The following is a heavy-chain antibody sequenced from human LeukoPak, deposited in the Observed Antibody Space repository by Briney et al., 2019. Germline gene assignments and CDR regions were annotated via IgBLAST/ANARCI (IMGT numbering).Heavy chain of an antibody. CDR3: ARQGSGYYYDSSGYFLKPTPFDY. J-gene: IGHJ4*02. Sequence: PETLSLTCAVYGGSFSGYYWSWIRQPPGKGLEWIGYIYYSGSTNYNPSLKSRVTISVDTSKNQFSLKLSSVTAADTAVYYCARQGSGYYYDSSGYFLKPTPFDYWGQGTLVTVSS. CDR1: GGSFSGYY. V-gene: IGHV4-59*08. D-gene: IGHD3-22*01. CDR2: IYYSGST.